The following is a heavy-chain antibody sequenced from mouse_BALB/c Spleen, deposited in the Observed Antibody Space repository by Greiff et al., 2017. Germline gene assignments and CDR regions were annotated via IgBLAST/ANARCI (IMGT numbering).Heavy chain of an antibody. D-gene: IGHD2-3*01. CDR1: GYSITSDYA. Sequence: EVQLVESGPGLVKPSQSLSLTCTVTGYSITSDYAWNWIRQFPGNKLEWMGYISYSGSTSYNPSLKSRISITRDTSKNQFFLQLNSVTTEDTATYYCARADGYYEYFDVWGAGTTVTVSS. CDR3: ARADGYYEYFDV. CDR2: ISYSGST. J-gene: IGHJ1*01. V-gene: IGHV3-2*02.